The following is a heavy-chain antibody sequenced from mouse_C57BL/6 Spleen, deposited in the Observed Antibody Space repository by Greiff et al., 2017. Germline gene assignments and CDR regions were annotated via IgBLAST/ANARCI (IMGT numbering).Heavy chain of an antibody. V-gene: IGHV1-54*01. CDR3: ARGTPFDY. CDR1: GYAFTNYL. CDR2: INPGSGGS. J-gene: IGHJ2*01. Sequence: VQLQQSGAELVRPGTSVKVSCKASGYAFTNYLIEWVKQRPGQGLEWIGVINPGSGGSTYNEKFKGKAPLTAAKSASTAYMQLSSLTSDDSAVYFCARGTPFDYWGQGTTLTVAS.